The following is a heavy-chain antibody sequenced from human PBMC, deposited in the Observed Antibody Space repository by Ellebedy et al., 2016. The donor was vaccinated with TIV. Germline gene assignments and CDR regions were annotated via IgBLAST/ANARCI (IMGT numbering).Heavy chain of an antibody. CDR3: ARGGAAGTWGSRYGMDV. CDR2: INSDGSST. Sequence: PGGSLRLSCAASGFTFSSYWMHWVRQAPGKGLVWVSRINSDGSSTSYADSVKGRFTISRDNAKNTLYLQMNSLRAEDTAVYYCARGGAAGTWGSRYGMDVWGQGTTVTVSS. D-gene: IGHD6-13*01. CDR1: GFTFSSYW. V-gene: IGHV3-74*01. J-gene: IGHJ6*02.